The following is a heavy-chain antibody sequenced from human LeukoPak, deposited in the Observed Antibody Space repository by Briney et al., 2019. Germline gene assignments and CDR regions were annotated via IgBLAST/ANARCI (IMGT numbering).Heavy chain of an antibody. J-gene: IGHJ4*02. V-gene: IGHV3-7*04. CDR2: IKQDGSEK. Sequence: GGSLRLSCAASGFTFSSYWMSWVRQAPGKGLEWVANIKQDGSEKYYVDSVKGRFTISRDNAKNSLYLQMNSLRAEDTAVYYCARGRFKSDSSGYSSFYHWGQGTLVTVSS. D-gene: IGHD3-22*01. CDR3: ARGRFKSDSSGYSSFYH. CDR1: GFTFSSYW.